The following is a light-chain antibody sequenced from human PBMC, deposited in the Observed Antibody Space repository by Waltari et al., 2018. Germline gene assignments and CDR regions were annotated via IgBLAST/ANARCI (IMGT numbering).Light chain of an antibody. Sequence: QSALTQPPSASGSPGQSVTIPCTGTSSDVGGSNYVSWYQQPPGKAPKLMIYEVSKRPSGVPDRFSGSKSGNTASLTVSGLQAEDEADYYCSSYAGSNNLGVFGTGTKVTVL. J-gene: IGLJ1*01. V-gene: IGLV2-8*01. CDR1: SSDVGGSNY. CDR3: SSYAGSNNLGV. CDR2: EVS.